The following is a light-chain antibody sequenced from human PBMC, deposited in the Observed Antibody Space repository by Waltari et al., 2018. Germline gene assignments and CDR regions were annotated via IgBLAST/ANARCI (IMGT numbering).Light chain of an antibody. Sequence: EIVSTQSPATLSVSPGERATPSCRASQTVSNSLPWYHQKPGQAPRLLIYDASNRATGIPARFSGSGSGTDFALTTSSLEPEDFTFYYCQQRSNWLTFGGGTKVEIK. CDR2: DAS. CDR3: QQRSNWLT. V-gene: IGKV3-11*01. CDR1: QTVSNS. J-gene: IGKJ4*01.